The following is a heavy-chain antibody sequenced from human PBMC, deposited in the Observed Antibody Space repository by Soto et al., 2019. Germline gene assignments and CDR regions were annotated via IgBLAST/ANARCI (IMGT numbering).Heavy chain of an antibody. Sequence: ESGPTLVNPTETLTLTCTVSGISLTNARVGVSWIRQPPGKALEWLAHIFSNDEKSYSASLKTRLTIYKDMSKSQVVLTMTNMDPVDTATYYCARNPNYYAGPHYFYGFDVWGQGTTVTVSS. D-gene: IGHD3-22*01. V-gene: IGHV2-26*01. CDR1: GISLTNARVG. CDR2: IFSNDEK. CDR3: ARNPNYYAGPHYFYGFDV. J-gene: IGHJ6*02.